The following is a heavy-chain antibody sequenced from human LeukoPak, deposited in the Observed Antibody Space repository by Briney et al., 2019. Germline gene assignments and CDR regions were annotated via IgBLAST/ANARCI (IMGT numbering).Heavy chain of an antibody. CDR1: GGSISSYY. J-gene: IGHJ5*02. CDR2: IYYSGST. D-gene: IGHD3-22*01. V-gene: IGHV4-59*08. Sequence: SETLSLTCTVSGGSISSYYWSWIRQPPGKGLEWIGYIYYSGSTNYNPSLKSRVTISVDTSKNQFSLKLSSVTAADTAVYYCARVRREIYDSSGYYWDWFDPWGQGTLVTVSS. CDR3: ARVRREIYDSSGYYWDWFDP.